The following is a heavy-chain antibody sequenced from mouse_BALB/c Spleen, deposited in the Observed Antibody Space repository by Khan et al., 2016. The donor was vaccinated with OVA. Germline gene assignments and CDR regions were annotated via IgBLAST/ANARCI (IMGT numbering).Heavy chain of an antibody. Sequence: IQLQQSGAELVKPGASVKLSCTASGFNIKDTYIHWVKQRPEQGLEWIGRIDPADGKTESDPKFQDKATIKADTSSNTAYLQLSSLTSEDTAVYYYGIFFSQVYGSGRFVYWGQGTRVTVS. CDR2: IDPADGKT. V-gene: IGHV14-3*02. D-gene: IGHD1-1*01. CDR3: GIFFSQVYGSGRFVY. CDR1: GFNIKDTY. J-gene: IGHJ3*01.